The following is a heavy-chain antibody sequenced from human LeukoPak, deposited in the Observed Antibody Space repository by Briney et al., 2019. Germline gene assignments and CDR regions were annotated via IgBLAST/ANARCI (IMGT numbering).Heavy chain of an antibody. J-gene: IGHJ5*02. CDR3: ARGQGVTVIKVGKNWFDP. V-gene: IGHV4-34*01. Sequence: TSSETLSLTCAVYGGSFSGYYWSWIRQPPGKGLEWIGEINHSGSTNYNPSLKSRVTISVDTSKNQFSLKLSSVTAADTGVYYCARGQGVTVIKVGKNWFDPWSQGTQVIVSP. D-gene: IGHD3-22*01. CDR1: GGSFSGYY. CDR2: INHSGST.